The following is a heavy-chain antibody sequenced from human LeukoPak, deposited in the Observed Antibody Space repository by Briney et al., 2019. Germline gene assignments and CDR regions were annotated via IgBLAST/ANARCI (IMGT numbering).Heavy chain of an antibody. CDR2: IYYSGST. V-gene: IGHV4-30-4*08. J-gene: IGHJ4*02. D-gene: IGHD3-3*01. Sequence: PSETLSLTCTVSGGSISSSSAYWCWIRQPPGKGLEWIGYIYYSGSTYYNPSLKSRVTISVDTSKNQFSLKLSSVTAADTAVYYCAKFGVNRSFDYWGQGTLVTVSS. CDR1: GGSISSSSAY. CDR3: AKFGVNRSFDY.